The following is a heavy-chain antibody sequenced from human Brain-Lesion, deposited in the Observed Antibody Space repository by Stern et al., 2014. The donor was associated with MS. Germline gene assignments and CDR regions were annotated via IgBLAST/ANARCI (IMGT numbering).Heavy chain of an antibody. D-gene: IGHD2-15*01. CDR2: IFSTGET. CDR3: ARMREYCSGGICFAGYYDS. V-gene: IGHV2-26*01. Sequence: QVTLRESGPVLVKPTETLTLTCSVSGFSLSNAAMGGSWSRQPPGKALECLAHIFSTGETAYSTSRKSRLTISKDTSRSQVVLTMTNMDPVDTATYYCARMREYCSGGICFAGYYDSWGQGTLVTVSS. J-gene: IGHJ4*02. CDR1: GFSLSNAAMG.